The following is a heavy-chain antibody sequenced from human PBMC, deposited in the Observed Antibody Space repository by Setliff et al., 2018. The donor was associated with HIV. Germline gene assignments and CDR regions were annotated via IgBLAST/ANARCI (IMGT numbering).Heavy chain of an antibody. V-gene: IGHV3-23*01. CDR2: LTVGGGT. CDR3: AKDLGGTTAHY. D-gene: IGHD1-7*01. Sequence: PGGSLRLSCAASGFSFNNFAMSWVRQAPGKGLEWVSTLTVGGGTVYADSVKGRFTISGDVSKNTLYLQMNSLRAEDTAVYYCAKDLGGTTAHYWGQGTLVTVSS. CDR1: GFSFNNFA. J-gene: IGHJ4*02.